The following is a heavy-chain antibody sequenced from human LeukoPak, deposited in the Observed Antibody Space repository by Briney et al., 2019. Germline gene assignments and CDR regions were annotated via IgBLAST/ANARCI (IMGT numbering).Heavy chain of an antibody. CDR1: GFSLSNYG. CDR2: ITGSSGTA. D-gene: IGHD1-26*01. J-gene: IGHJ6*03. CDR3: AKSGASPLYHMDV. V-gene: IGHV3-23*01. Sequence: GGSLRLSCAASGFSLSNYGMNWVRQAPGKGLEWVSGITGSSGTAYHAGSVRGRFTISRDESKNTLYLQMSSLRVGDTAIYYCAKSGASPLYHMDVWGKGATVTVSS.